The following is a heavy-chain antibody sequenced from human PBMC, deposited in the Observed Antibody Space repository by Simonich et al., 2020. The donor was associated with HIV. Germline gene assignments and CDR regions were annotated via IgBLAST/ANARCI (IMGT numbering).Heavy chain of an antibody. D-gene: IGHD2-15*01. CDR2: VDPENGEA. J-gene: IGHJ4*02. CDR1: GYTFPDYN. V-gene: IGHV1-69-2*01. Sequence: EVQLVQSGAEVKKPGATVKISCKVSGYTFPDYNIHWGQQAPGKGLEWWGLVDPENGEAICAEKFQDRVTITADTSTDTAYMELSGLRSEDTAVYYCATPSLAATAFDYWGQGTLVTVSS. CDR3: ATPSLAATAFDY.